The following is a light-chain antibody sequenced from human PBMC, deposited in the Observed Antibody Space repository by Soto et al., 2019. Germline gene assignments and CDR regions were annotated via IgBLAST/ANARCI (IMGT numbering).Light chain of an antibody. CDR1: QSVRSSY. CDR3: QQYNNWPRAT. V-gene: IGKV3D-15*01. J-gene: IGKJ4*01. CDR2: AAS. Sequence: EIVLTQSPDTLSLSPGESATLSCRASQSVRSSYLACYQQTPGQTPRLLIYAASSRATGIPDRFSGSGSGTEFNLTISSLQSEDFGVYYCQQYNNWPRATFGGGTKVDIK.